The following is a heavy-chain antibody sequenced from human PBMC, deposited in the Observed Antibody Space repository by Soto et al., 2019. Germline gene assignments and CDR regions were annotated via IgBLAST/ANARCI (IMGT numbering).Heavy chain of an antibody. D-gene: IGHD1-20*01. Sequence: LGESLKISCKGSGYSFTSYWSSWVRQMPGKGLEWMGRIDPSDSYTNYSPSFQGHVTISADKSISTAYLQWSILKASDTAMYYCARHTYNWRGGMDVWGQGTTVTVSS. V-gene: IGHV5-10-1*01. J-gene: IGHJ6*02. CDR3: ARHTYNWRGGMDV. CDR1: GYSFTSYW. CDR2: IDPSDSYT.